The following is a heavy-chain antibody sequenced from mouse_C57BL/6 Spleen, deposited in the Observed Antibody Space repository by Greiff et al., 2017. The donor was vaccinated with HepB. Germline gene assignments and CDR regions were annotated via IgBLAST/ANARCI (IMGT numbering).Heavy chain of an antibody. V-gene: IGHV1-20*01. J-gene: IGHJ3*01. CDR1: GYSFTGYF. CDR3: ARNPFAY. CDR2: INPYNGDT. Sequence: EVQLVESGPELVKPGDSVKISCKASGYSFTGYFMNWVMQSHGKSLEWIGRINPYNGDTFYNQKFKGKATLTVDKSSSTAHMELRSLTSEDSAVYYCARNPFAYWGQGTLVTVSA.